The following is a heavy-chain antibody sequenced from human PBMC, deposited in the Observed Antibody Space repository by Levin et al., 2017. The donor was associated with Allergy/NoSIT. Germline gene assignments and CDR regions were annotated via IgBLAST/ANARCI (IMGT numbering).Heavy chain of an antibody. J-gene: IGHJ2*01. CDR1: GDSIGSHTYS. CDR2: IYYSGIT. CDR3: ARERGSLTGGFYFDL. D-gene: IGHD7-27*01. Sequence: SETLSLTCTVSGDSIGSHTYSWTWIRQHPGKGLEWIGNIYYSGITDYKPSLKSRLTISLDTSENQFSLKLTSVTAADTAVYYCARERGSLTGGFYFDLWGRGALVTVSS. V-gene: IGHV4-31*03.